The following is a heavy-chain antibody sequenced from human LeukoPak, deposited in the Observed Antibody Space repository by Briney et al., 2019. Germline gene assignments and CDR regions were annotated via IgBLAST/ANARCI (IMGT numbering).Heavy chain of an antibody. Sequence: GGSLRLSCAASGFTFSSYSMNWVRQAPGKGLEWVSYISSSSSTIYYADSVKGRFTISRDNAKNSLYLQMNSLRAEDTAVYYCAITCSSTSCYIFQHWGQGTLVTVSS. V-gene: IGHV3-48*01. D-gene: IGHD2-2*02. CDR2: ISSSSSTI. J-gene: IGHJ1*01. CDR1: GFTFSSYS. CDR3: AITCSSTSCYIFQH.